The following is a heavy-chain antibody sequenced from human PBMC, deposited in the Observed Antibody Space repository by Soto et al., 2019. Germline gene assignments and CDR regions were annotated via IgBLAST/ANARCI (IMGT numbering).Heavy chain of an antibody. CDR3: ATDPRWLQFLDY. Sequence: QVQLVESGGGVVQPGRSLRLSCAASGFTFNNYIMHWVRQAPGKGLEWVAVMSYDGSNKYYADSVKGRFTISRDNSKNTLYLQMNSLRAEDTAVYYCATDPRWLQFLDYWGQGTLVTVSS. CDR1: GFTFNNYI. CDR2: MSYDGSNK. D-gene: IGHD5-12*01. V-gene: IGHV3-30-3*01. J-gene: IGHJ4*02.